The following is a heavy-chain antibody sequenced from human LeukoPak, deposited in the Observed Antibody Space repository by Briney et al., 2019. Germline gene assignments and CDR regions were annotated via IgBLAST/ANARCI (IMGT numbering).Heavy chain of an antibody. CDR3: ARDYYDSSGPLWYFDL. CDR2: IYHSGST. V-gene: IGHV4-38-2*02. D-gene: IGHD3-22*01. Sequence: SETLSLTCTVSGYSISSGYYWGWIRQPPGKGLEWIGSIYHSGSTYYNPSLKSRVTISVDTSKNQFSLKLSSVTAADTAVYYCARDYYDSSGPLWYFDLWGRGTLVTVSS. J-gene: IGHJ2*01. CDR1: GYSISSGYY.